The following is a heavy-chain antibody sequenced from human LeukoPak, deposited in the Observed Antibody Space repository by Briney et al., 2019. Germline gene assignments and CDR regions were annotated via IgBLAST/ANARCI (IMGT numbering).Heavy chain of an antibody. V-gene: IGHV3-21*01. CDR1: GFTFTSCD. J-gene: IGHJ4*02. CDR3: ARDRIPRETRAEGIDY. CDR2: ISSSGNYI. Sequence: PGGSLRLSCAASGFTFTSCDMNWVRQAPGKGLEWVSSISSSGNYIYYADSVKGRFTISRDNAKNSLYLQMNSLRDEDTAVYYCARDRIPRETRAEGIDYWGQGTLVTVSS. D-gene: IGHD1-1*01.